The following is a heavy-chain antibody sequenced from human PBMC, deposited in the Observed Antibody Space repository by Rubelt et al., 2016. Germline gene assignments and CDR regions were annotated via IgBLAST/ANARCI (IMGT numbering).Heavy chain of an antibody. V-gene: IGHV4-31*03. CDR1: GGSISSGGYY. CDR2: IYYSGST. Sequence: QVQLQESGPGLVKPSQTLSLTCTVSGGSISSGGYYWSWIRQHPGKGLEWIGYIYYSGSTYYNPSLKSRVTISVDTSKNQFALKLSPGTAADTAVYYCARAEYSGYDSVAFDIWGQGTMVTVSS. D-gene: IGHD5-12*01. J-gene: IGHJ3*02. CDR3: ARAEYSGYDSVAFDI.